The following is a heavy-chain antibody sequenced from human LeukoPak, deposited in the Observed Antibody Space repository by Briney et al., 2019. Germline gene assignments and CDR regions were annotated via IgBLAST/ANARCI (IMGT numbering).Heavy chain of an antibody. CDR3: ARRGSSSLKY. J-gene: IGHJ4*02. V-gene: IGHV4-34*01. Sequence: GSLRLSCAASGFTFSSYSMNWVRQPPGKGLEWIGEINHSGSTNYNPSLKSRVTISVDTSKNQFSLKLSSVTAADTAVYYCARRGSSSLKYWGQGTLVTVSS. CDR1: GFTFSSYS. CDR2: INHSGST. D-gene: IGHD6-13*01.